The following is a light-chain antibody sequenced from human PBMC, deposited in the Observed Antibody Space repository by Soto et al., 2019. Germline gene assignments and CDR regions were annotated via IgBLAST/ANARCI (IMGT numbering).Light chain of an antibody. J-gene: IGLJ2*01. V-gene: IGLV1-51*01. CDR1: SSNIGNNY. CDR2: DNN. Sequence: QSVLTQPPSVSAAPGQKVTISCSGSSSNIGNNYVSWYQQLPGTAPKLLIYDNNKRPSGIPDRFSGSKSGTSATLGITGLQTGDEADYYWGTWDSSLSAVVFGGGTKVTVL. CDR3: GTWDSSLSAVV.